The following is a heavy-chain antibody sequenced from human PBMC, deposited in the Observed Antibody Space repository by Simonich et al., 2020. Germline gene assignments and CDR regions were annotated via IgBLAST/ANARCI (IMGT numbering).Heavy chain of an antibody. CDR1: GFTFSSYA. Sequence: QVQLVESGGGVVQPGRSLRLSCAASGFTFSSYAMHWVRQAPGKGLEWVAVISYDGSNKYYADSVKGRFTISRDNSKNTLYLQMNSLRAEDTAVYYCARAGDDEHAFDIWGQGTMVTVSS. D-gene: IGHD7-27*01. V-gene: IGHV3-30*07. J-gene: IGHJ3*02. CDR3: ARAGDDEHAFDI. CDR2: ISYDGSNK.